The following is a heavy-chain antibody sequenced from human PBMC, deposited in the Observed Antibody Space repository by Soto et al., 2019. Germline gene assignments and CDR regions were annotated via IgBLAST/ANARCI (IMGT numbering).Heavy chain of an antibody. V-gene: IGHV4-39*01. Sequence: PSETLSLTCTVSGCSIRSSSYYWGWIRQPPGKGLEWIGSIYYSGSTYYNPSLKSRVTISVDTSKNQFSLKLSSVTAADTAVYYCARGVRITIFGPYYYYYYGMDVWGQGTTVT. CDR3: ARGVRITIFGPYYYYYYGMDV. J-gene: IGHJ6*02. CDR2: IYYSGST. CDR1: GCSIRSSSYY. D-gene: IGHD3-3*01.